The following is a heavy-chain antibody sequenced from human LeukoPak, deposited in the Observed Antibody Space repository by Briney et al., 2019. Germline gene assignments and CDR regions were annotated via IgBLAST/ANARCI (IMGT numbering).Heavy chain of an antibody. Sequence: RASVKVSCKASGYTFTSYAMNWVRQAPGQGLEWMGWINTNTGNPTYAQGFTGRFVFSLDTSVSTAYLQISSLKAEDTAVYYCGRNAISEQQLVQGAFDIWGQGTMVTVSS. CDR3: GRNAISEQQLVQGAFDI. CDR1: GYTFTSYA. J-gene: IGHJ3*02. CDR2: INTNTGNP. V-gene: IGHV7-4-1*02. D-gene: IGHD6-13*01.